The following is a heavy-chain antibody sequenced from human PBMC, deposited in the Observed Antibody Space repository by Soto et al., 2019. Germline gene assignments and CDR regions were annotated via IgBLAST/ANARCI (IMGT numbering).Heavy chain of an antibody. V-gene: IGHV1-18*01. CDR3: ARTVGATDAFDI. J-gene: IGHJ3*02. D-gene: IGHD1-26*01. Sequence: QVQLVQSGAAVKQPGASVKVSCKASGYTFTSYGISWVRQAPGQGLEWMGWISAYNGNTNYAQKLQGRVTMTTDTSTSTAYMELRSLRSDDTAMYYWARTVGATDAFDIWGQGRMVTVSS. CDR2: ISAYNGNT. CDR1: GYTFTSYG.